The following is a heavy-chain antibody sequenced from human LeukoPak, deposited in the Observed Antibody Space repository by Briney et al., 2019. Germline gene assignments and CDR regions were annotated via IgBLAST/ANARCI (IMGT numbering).Heavy chain of an antibody. V-gene: IGHV3-7*03. J-gene: IGHJ4*02. Sequence: GGSLRLSCAASGFTFSSNWMSWVRQAPGKGLEWVANIKEDGTEKYYVDSVKGRFTISRDNAKNSLSLQMNSLRAEDTAVYYCASAQDWGQGTLVTASS. CDR3: ASAQD. CDR1: GFTFSSNW. CDR2: IKEDGTEK.